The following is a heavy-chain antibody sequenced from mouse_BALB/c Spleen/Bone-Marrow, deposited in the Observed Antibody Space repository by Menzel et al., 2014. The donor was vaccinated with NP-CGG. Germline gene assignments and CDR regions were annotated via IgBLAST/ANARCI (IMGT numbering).Heavy chain of an antibody. J-gene: IGHJ4*01. V-gene: IGHV1-15*01. CDR3: TRMYYNYYAMDY. Sequence: VQLVESGAELVRPGASVKLSCKALGYTFIDYEIHWVKQTPVHGLEWIGAIHPGSGGTAYNKKFKDKATLTVDKSSSTAYMQLSSPTSEDSAVYYCTRMYYNYYAMDYWGQGTSVTVSS. CDR1: GYTFIDYE. D-gene: IGHD1-3*01. CDR2: IHPGSGGT.